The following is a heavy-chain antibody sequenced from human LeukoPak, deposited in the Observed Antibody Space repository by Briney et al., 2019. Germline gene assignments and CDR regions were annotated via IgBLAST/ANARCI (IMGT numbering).Heavy chain of an antibody. CDR2: ASDSGNT. D-gene: IGHD3-3*02. V-gene: IGHV4-59*13. CDR1: GGSISSYY. CDR3: ARDGSTFTSGAMDV. Sequence: SETPSLTCTVSGGSISSYYWSWIRQPPGEGLEWIGYASDSGNTNYNPSLKRRVTISVDTSKNQFSLKLSSVTAADTAVYYRARDGSTFTSGAMDVWGRGTTVTVSS. J-gene: IGHJ6*02.